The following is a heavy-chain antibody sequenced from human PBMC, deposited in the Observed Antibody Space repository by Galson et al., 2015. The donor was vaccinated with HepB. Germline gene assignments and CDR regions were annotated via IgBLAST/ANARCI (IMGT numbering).Heavy chain of an antibody. CDR2: ISSSSSYI. V-gene: IGHV3-21*01. Sequence: SLRLSCAASGFTFSSYSMNWVRQAPGKGLEWVSSISSSSSYIYYADSVKGRFTISRDNAKNSLYLQMNSLRAEDTAVYYCASGEEHNWNDDEFDYWGQGTLVTVSS. D-gene: IGHD1-20*01. J-gene: IGHJ4*02. CDR3: ASGEEHNWNDDEFDY. CDR1: GFTFSSYS.